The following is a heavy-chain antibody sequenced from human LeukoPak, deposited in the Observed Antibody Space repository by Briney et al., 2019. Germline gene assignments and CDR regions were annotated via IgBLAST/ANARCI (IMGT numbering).Heavy chain of an antibody. D-gene: IGHD3-16*01. J-gene: IGHJ4*02. CDR1: GGTFSSYA. V-gene: IGHV1-69*06. CDR2: IIPIFGTA. CDR3: ARDNDSRDPPHFDY. Sequence: ASVKVSCRASGGTFSSYAIRWVRQAPGQGFEWMGGIIPIFGTANYAQKFRGRVTVTADKSTRTAYMELSSLRSEDTAVYYCARDNDSRDPPHFDYWGQGTLVTVSS.